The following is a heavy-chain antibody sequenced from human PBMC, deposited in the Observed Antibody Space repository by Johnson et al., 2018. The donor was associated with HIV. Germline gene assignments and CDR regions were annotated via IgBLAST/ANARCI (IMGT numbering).Heavy chain of an antibody. CDR1: GFTFSDYY. CDR3: AKCIWGSSLIDAFDI. Sequence: QVQLVESGGGVVQPGGSLRLSCAASGFTFSDYYMSWIRQAPGKGLEWVSYISSSGSTIYYADSVKGRFTISRDNSKNTLLLQMNSLRAEDTAVYYCAKCIWGSSLIDAFDIWGQGTRVTVSS. D-gene: IGHD6-13*01. CDR2: ISSSGSTI. V-gene: IGHV3-11*04. J-gene: IGHJ3*02.